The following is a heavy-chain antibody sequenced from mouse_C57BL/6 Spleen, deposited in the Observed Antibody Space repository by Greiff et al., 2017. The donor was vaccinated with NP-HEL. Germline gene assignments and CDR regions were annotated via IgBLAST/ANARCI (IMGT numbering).Heavy chain of an antibody. CDR1: GFTFSDYG. CDR3: ARSLFITTVSHAMDY. V-gene: IGHV5-17*01. J-gene: IGHJ4*01. D-gene: IGHD1-1*01. Sequence: EVQVVESGGGLVKPGGSLKLSCAASGFTFSDYGMHWVRQAPEKGLEWVAYISSGSSTIYYADTVKGRFTISRDNAKNTLFLQMTSLRSEDTAMYYCARSLFITTVSHAMDYWGQGTSVTVSS. CDR2: ISSGSSTI.